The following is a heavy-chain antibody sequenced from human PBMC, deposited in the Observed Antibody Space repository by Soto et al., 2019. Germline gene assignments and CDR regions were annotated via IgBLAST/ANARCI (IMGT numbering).Heavy chain of an antibody. CDR3: AREGLYGMDV. V-gene: IGHV3-13*01. D-gene: IGHD2-21*02. CDR1: GFIFSSHD. CDR2: IGTAGDT. J-gene: IGHJ6*02. Sequence: QPGGSLRLSCAASGFIFSSHDMQWVRQATGKGLEWVSGIGTAGDTYYPDSVKGRFTISRENAKNSLYLQMNSLRAGDTAVYYCAREGLYGMDVWGQGTTVTVS.